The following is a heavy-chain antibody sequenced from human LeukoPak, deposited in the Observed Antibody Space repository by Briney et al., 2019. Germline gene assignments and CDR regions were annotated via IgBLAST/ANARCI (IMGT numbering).Heavy chain of an antibody. CDR3: ARDIGYCSGGSCRYWFDP. J-gene: IGHJ5*02. Sequence: ASVKVSCKATGYTFTNYGISWVRQAPGQGLEWVGWISVDNGNTNYAQKLQGRVTMTTDTSTSTVYMELRSLRSDDTAVYYCARDIGYCSGGSCRYWFDPWGQGTLVTVSS. D-gene: IGHD2-15*01. CDR2: ISVDNGNT. CDR1: GYTFTNYG. V-gene: IGHV1-18*01.